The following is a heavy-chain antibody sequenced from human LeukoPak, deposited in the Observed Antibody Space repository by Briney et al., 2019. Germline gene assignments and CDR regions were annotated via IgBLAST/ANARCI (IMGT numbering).Heavy chain of an antibody. CDR2: ISSNGGST. V-gene: IGHV3-64*01. CDR1: GCTFSSYA. J-gene: IGHJ4*02. Sequence: GGSLRLSCAAAGCTFSSYAMHWVRQAPGKGLEYVSAISSNGGSTYYANSVKGRLTISRDNSKNTLYLQMGSLRAEDVAVYYCARALTMVFPFDYWGQGTLVTVSS. D-gene: IGHD3-10*01. CDR3: ARALTMVFPFDY.